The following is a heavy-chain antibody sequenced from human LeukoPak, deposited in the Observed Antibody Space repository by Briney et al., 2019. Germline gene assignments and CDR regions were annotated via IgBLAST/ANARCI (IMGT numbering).Heavy chain of an antibody. CDR2: IRCSGTTI. D-gene: IGHD6-19*01. CDR1: GFTFSDYY. CDR3: ARDRGAVTDVFYY. V-gene: IGHV3-11*04. Sequence: GSLRLSCVASGFTFSDYYMRLIREAPGKGLGGVSYIRCSGTTIHYADSVKRRSTIARDNAKNSLYLQMNSLRAEDTVVYYCARDRGAVTDVFYYWGQGTLGTVSS. J-gene: IGHJ4*02.